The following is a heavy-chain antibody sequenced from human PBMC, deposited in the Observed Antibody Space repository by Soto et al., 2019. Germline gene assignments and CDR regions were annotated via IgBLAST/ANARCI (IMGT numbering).Heavy chain of an antibody. CDR1: GGSISSGDYY. V-gene: IGHV4-30-4*01. CDR3: ARELRYYYGSENYYYYGMDV. D-gene: IGHD3-10*01. J-gene: IGHJ6*02. Sequence: SETLSLTCTVSGGSISSGDYYWSWIRQPPGKGLEWIGYIYYSGSTYYNPSLKSRVTISVDTSKNQFSLKLSSVTAADTAVYYCARELRYYYGSENYYYYGMDVWGQGATVTVSS. CDR2: IYYSGST.